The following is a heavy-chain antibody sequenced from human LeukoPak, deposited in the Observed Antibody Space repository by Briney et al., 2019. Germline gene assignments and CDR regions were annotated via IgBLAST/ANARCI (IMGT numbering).Heavy chain of an antibody. Sequence: GASVKVSCKSSGYTFSDYYMHWVRQAPGQGLEWMGRINPNTGGTNHAQKFQGRVTMTRDTSISTAYMDLSRLISDDTAVYYCARDRITMVDYWGQGTLVTVSS. V-gene: IGHV1-2*06. CDR3: ARDRITMVDY. J-gene: IGHJ4*02. CDR1: GYTFSDYY. D-gene: IGHD3-10*01. CDR2: INPNTGGT.